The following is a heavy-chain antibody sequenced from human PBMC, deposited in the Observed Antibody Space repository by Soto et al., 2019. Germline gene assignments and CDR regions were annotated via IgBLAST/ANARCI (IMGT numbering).Heavy chain of an antibody. V-gene: IGHV3-23*01. CDR1: GFTFSSYA. Sequence: EVQLLESGGGLVQPGGSLRLSCAASGFTFSSYAMSWVRQAPGKGLEWVAAISGSGGSKYYADSVKGRFTISRDNSKNTLYLQMNSLRAEDTAVYYCAKDREVRGVPETDYWGQGTLVTVSS. J-gene: IGHJ4*02. CDR2: ISGSGGSK. D-gene: IGHD3-10*01. CDR3: AKDREVRGVPETDY.